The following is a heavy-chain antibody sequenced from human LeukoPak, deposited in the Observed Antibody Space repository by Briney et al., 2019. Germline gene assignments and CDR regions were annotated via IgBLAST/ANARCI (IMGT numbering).Heavy chain of an antibody. D-gene: IGHD2-2*01. CDR1: GGSFSGYY. Sequence: NPSETLSLTCAVYGGSFSGYYWSWIRQPPGKGLEWIGEINHSGSTNYNPSLKSRVTISVDTSKNQFSLKLSSVTAADTAVYYCARRSGVSIVVVPAAKYYFGYWGQGTLVTVSS. CDR3: ARRSGVSIVVVPAAKYYFGY. V-gene: IGHV4-34*01. J-gene: IGHJ4*02. CDR2: INHSGST.